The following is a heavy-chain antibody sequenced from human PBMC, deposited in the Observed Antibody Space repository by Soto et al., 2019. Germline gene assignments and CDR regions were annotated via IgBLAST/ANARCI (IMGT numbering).Heavy chain of an antibody. D-gene: IGHD2-15*01. CDR3: ERGLGAIGVVGDATSNWVDH. V-gene: IGHV4-34*01. Sequence: SETLSLTCAVYCGSFSGYYWSWIRQPPGKGLEWIGEINHSGSTNYNPSLKSRVTISVDTSKNQFSLKLSSVTAADTAVYYWERGLGAIGVVGDATSNWVDHWRQGTLVP. J-gene: IGHJ5*02. CDR2: INHSGST. CDR1: CGSFSGYY.